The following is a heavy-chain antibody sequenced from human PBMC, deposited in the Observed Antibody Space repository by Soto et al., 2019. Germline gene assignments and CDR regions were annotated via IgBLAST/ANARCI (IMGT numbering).Heavy chain of an antibody. CDR2: IYYSGST. Sequence: SETLSLTCTVSGGSISSSSYYWGWIRQPPGKGLEWIGSIYYSGSTYYNPSLKSRVTISVDTSKNQFSLKLSSVTAADTAVYYCARAGECSSTSCYLGLSGDYYYMDVWGKGTTVTVSS. V-gene: IGHV4-39*01. CDR1: GGSISSSSYY. D-gene: IGHD2-2*01. CDR3: ARAGECSSTSCYLGLSGDYYYMDV. J-gene: IGHJ6*03.